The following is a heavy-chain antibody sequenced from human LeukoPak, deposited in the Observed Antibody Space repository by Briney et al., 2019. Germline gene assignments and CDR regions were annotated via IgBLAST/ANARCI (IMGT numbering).Heavy chain of an antibody. CDR3: ARVRWGYYYMDV. Sequence: GGSLRLSCAVSGFTVSSNYMSWVRQAPGKGLEWVSVLYSGGNTYYADSVKGRFTISRDNSKNTLYLQMNSLRAEDTAVYYCARVRWGYYYMDVWGKGTTVTVSS. D-gene: IGHD3-16*01. V-gene: IGHV3-53*01. CDR2: LYSGGNT. CDR1: GFTVSSNY. J-gene: IGHJ6*03.